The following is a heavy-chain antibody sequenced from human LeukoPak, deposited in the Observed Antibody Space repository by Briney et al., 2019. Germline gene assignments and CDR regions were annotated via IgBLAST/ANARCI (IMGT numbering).Heavy chain of an antibody. Sequence: SETLSLTCNVSGDSISSSNYYWGWIRQPPGRGLEWIGSISYSGTTYYNPSLKSRVTISVDTSKNQFSLRLSSVTAADAAVYYCARGNYYGSGSYYGNYYYYYMDVWDKGTTVTVSS. CDR2: ISYSGTT. CDR1: GDSISSSNYY. J-gene: IGHJ6*03. D-gene: IGHD3-10*01. CDR3: ARGNYYGSGSYYGNYYYYYMDV. V-gene: IGHV4-39*07.